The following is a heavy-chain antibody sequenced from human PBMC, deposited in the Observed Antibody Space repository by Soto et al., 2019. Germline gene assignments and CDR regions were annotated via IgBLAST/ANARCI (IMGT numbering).Heavy chain of an antibody. V-gene: IGHV1-18*04. J-gene: IGHJ6*02. CDR3: ARNCITIFGVVPWCMGTDYGMDV. D-gene: IGHD3-3*01. Sequence: QVQLVQSGAEVKKPGASVKVSCKASGYTFTSYGISWVRQAPGQGLEWMGWISAYNGNTNYAQKLQGRVTMTTDTSMSKAYMELRSLRSDDTAVYYCARNCITIFGVVPWCMGTDYGMDVWGQGTTVTVSS. CDR1: GYTFTSYG. CDR2: ISAYNGNT.